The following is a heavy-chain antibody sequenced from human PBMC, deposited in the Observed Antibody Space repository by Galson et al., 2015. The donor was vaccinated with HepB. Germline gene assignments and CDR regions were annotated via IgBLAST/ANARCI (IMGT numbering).Heavy chain of an antibody. CDR1: GYSFTSYW. Sequence: QSGAEVKKPGESLKISCKGSGYSFTSYWIGWVRQMPGKGLEWMGIIYPGDSDTRYSPSFQGQVTISADKSISTAYLQWSSLKASDTAMYYCARHELFPPIRIAATPPPDWGQGTLVTVSS. D-gene: IGHD6-13*01. CDR3: ARHELFPPIRIAATPPPD. J-gene: IGHJ4*02. V-gene: IGHV5-51*01. CDR2: IYPGDSDT.